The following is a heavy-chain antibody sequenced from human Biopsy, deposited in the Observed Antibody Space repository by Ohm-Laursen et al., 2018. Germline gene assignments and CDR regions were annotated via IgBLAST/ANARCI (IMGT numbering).Heavy chain of an antibody. J-gene: IGHJ1*01. CDR2: INPHSGTT. V-gene: IGHV1-18*01. CDR3: AKGQDLRGGAEYFQH. D-gene: IGHD2-15*01. CDR1: GYIFTSFG. Sequence: GSSVKVSCKGSGYIFTSFGVSWVRQVPGQGLEWMGWINPHSGTTKFAQDFQGRVTMTRDTSITTAYMELRRLRSDDTAVYYCAKGQDLRGGAEYFQHWGQGALVTVSS.